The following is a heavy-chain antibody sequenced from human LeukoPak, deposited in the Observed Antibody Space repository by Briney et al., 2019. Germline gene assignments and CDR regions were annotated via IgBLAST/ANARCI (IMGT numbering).Heavy chain of an antibody. CDR3: AREIRAGLLTYLYYYYYYVDV. J-gene: IGHJ6*03. CDR1: GYSISTGYY. V-gene: IGHV4-38-2*02. Sequence: SETLSLTCTVSGYSISTGYYWGWIRQPPGKGLEWIGTIYHSGSTYYNPSLKSGVSIAVDRSKNQFSLKLSSVTAADTAVYYCAREIRAGLLTYLYYYYYYVDVWGKGTTVTISS. CDR2: IYHSGST. D-gene: IGHD2-15*01.